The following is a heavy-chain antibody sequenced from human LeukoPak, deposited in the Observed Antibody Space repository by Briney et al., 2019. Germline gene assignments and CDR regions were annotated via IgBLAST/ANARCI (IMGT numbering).Heavy chain of an antibody. CDR2: ITWNSGSI. D-gene: IGHD3-10*01. CDR3: GKDMDTMPRGVIN. J-gene: IGHJ4*02. CDR1: GFTFDDYA. V-gene: IGHV3-9*01. Sequence: PGGSLRLSCAASGFTFDDYAMHWVRQAPGKGLEWVSGITWNSGSIGYADSVKGRFTISRDNAKNSLYLQMNSLRAEDTALYYCGKDMDTMPRGVINWGQGTLVTVSS.